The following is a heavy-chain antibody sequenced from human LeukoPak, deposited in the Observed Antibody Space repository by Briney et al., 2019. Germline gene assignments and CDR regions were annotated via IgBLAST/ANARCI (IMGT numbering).Heavy chain of an antibody. J-gene: IGHJ1*01. CDR3: ARGQTYYNKQYFQH. V-gene: IGHV3-74*01. D-gene: IGHD4-11*01. Sequence: GGSLRLSCAASGFTFSSYWMHWVRQAPGKGLVWVSRINSDGSSTSYADSVKGRFTISRDNAKNTLYLQMNSLRVEDTAVYYCARGQTYYNKQYFQHWGQGTLVTVSS. CDR1: GFTFSSYW. CDR2: INSDGSST.